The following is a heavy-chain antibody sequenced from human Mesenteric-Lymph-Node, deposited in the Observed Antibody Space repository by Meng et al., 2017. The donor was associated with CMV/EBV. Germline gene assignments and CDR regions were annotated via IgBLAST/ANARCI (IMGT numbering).Heavy chain of an antibody. CDR2: INHSGST. CDR3: ARHQRWLKSEGGFNY. CDR1: GGSFSGYY. V-gene: IGHV4-34*01. Sequence: VQLQHWGAGLLKPLETLSLTCAGYGGSFSGYYWSWIRQPPGKGLEWIGEINHSGSTNYNPSLKSRVTISVDTSKNQFSLKLSSVTAADTAVYYCARHQRWLKSEGGFNYWGQGTLVTVSS. D-gene: IGHD4-23*01. J-gene: IGHJ4*02.